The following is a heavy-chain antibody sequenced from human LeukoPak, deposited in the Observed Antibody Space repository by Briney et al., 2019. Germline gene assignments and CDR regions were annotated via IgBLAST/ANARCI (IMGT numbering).Heavy chain of an antibody. Sequence: PGGSLRLSCAASGFTLSSYSMNWVRQAPGKGLEWISHITWSGSTIFYADSVKGRFTISTDNAKNTLYLQMESLRAEDTAIYYCAKALTRWAFDIWGQGTTVTVSS. V-gene: IGHV3-48*01. J-gene: IGHJ3*02. CDR2: ITWSGSTI. CDR3: AKALTRWAFDI. CDR1: GFTLSSYS. D-gene: IGHD3-16*01.